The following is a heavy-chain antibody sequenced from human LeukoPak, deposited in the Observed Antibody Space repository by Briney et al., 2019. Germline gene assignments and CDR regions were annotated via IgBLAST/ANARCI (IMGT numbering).Heavy chain of an antibody. V-gene: IGHV1-24*01. CDR1: GYTLTELS. D-gene: IGHD1-26*01. J-gene: IGHJ4*02. Sequence: ASVKVSCKVSGYTLTELSMHWVRQAPGKGLEWMGGFDPEDGETIYAQKFQGRVTMTEDTSTDTAYMELSSLRSEDTAVYYCATDQKFTGAFDYWGQGTLVTVSS. CDR2: FDPEDGET. CDR3: ATDQKFTGAFDY.